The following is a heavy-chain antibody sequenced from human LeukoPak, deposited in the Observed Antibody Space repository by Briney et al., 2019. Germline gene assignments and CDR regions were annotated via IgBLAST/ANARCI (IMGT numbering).Heavy chain of an antibody. Sequence: PSETLSLTCGVSGYSIGSGYYWGWIRQPPGKGLEWIGSIYHSGSTYYNPSLKSRVTISVDTSKNQFSLKLSSVTAADTAVYYCARDLLNAFDIWGQGTMVTVSS. D-gene: IGHD2/OR15-2a*01. CDR3: ARDLLNAFDI. CDR2: IYHSGST. J-gene: IGHJ3*02. V-gene: IGHV4-38-2*02. CDR1: GYSIGSGYY.